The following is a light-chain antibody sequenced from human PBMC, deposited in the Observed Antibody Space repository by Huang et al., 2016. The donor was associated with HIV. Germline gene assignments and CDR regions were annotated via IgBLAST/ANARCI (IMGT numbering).Light chain of an antibody. Sequence: EIVMTQSPATLSVSPGERATLSCRASEYVSSNLAWYQHKPGQAPRRLIYGASTRATGIPARFSGSGSGTEFTLTISSLQSEDFAVYYCQQYDNWPMTFGQGTKVEIK. CDR1: EYVSSN. V-gene: IGKV3-15*01. CDR3: QQYDNWPMT. J-gene: IGKJ1*01. CDR2: GAS.